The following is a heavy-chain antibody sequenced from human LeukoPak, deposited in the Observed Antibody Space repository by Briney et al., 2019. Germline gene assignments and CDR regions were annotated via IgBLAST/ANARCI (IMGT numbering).Heavy chain of an antibody. CDR2: IIPILDIA. CDR1: GGTFSSYA. Sequence: SVKVSCKASGGTFSSYAISWVRQAPGQGLEWMGRIIPILDIANYAQKFQGRVTITADKSTSTAYMELSSLRSEDTAVYYCARSDCTNGVCSSDYWGQGTLVTVSS. V-gene: IGHV1-69*04. D-gene: IGHD2-8*01. J-gene: IGHJ4*02. CDR3: ARSDCTNGVCSSDY.